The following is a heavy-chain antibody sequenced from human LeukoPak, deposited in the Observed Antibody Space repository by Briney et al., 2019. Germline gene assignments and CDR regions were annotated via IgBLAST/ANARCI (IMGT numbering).Heavy chain of an antibody. Sequence: GGSLRLSCAASGFTVSNNYMSWVRQAPGKGLEWVANIKQDGSEKYYVDSMKGRITISRDNAKNSLYLQLNGLRAEDTAVYYCARDLRTYYPRHFDSWGQGTLVTVSS. CDR3: ARDLRTYYPRHFDS. D-gene: IGHD3-22*01. CDR1: GFTVSNNY. V-gene: IGHV3-7*04. J-gene: IGHJ4*02. CDR2: IKQDGSEK.